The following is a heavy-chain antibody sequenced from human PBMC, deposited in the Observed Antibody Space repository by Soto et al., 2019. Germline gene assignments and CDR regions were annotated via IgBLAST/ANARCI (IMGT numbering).Heavy chain of an antibody. CDR1: GGTFSSDA. CDR3: ARGQGYCSGGICYYYYYGMDV. CDR2: IIPTSGTA. V-gene: IGHV1-69*13. J-gene: IGHJ6*02. D-gene: IGHD2-15*01. Sequence: ASVKVSCKASGGTFSSDAFSWVRQAPGQGLEWMGGIIPTSGTANYAQKFQGRATITADESTSTAYMELSSLTSEDTAVYFCARGQGYCSGGICYYYYYGMDVWG.